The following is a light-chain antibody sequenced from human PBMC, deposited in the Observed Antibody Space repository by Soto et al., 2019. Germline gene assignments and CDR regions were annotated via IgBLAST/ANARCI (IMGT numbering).Light chain of an antibody. J-gene: IGKJ1*01. CDR1: QSISGW. Sequence: DVQMTQSPSTLSASVGDRVTITCRASQSISGWLAWYQQRPGTAPKLMIYKASTLETGVPSRFSGSGSGTEFTLTIYNLQPDDFATYYCQQYAGYSRTFGQGTKVEIK. CDR2: KAS. V-gene: IGKV1-5*03. CDR3: QQYAGYSRT.